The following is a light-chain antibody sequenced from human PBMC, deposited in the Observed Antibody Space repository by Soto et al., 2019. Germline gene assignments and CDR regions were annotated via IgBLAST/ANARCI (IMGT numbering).Light chain of an antibody. V-gene: IGKV3-11*01. J-gene: IGKJ4*01. Sequence: EIVLTQSPATLSLSPGERATPSCRASQSVSRYLAWYQQKPGQAPGLLIYDASNRATGIPARFSGSGSGTDFTLTISSLEPEDFAVYYCQQRSDWPSTFGGGTKVQIK. CDR3: QQRSDWPST. CDR1: QSVSRY. CDR2: DAS.